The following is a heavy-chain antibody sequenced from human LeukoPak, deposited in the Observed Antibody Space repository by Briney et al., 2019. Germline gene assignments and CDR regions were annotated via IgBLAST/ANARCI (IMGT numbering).Heavy chain of an antibody. Sequence: GGSLRLSCAASGFTVSSNYMSWVRQAPGKGLEWVSVIYSGGSTYYADSVKGRFTISRHNSKNTLYLQMNSLRAEDTAVYYCASLETYGGYVHDYYYYGMDVWGQGTTVTVSS. D-gene: IGHD5-12*01. CDR2: IYSGGST. V-gene: IGHV3-53*04. CDR3: ASLETYGGYVHDYYYYGMDV. J-gene: IGHJ6*01. CDR1: GFTVSSNY.